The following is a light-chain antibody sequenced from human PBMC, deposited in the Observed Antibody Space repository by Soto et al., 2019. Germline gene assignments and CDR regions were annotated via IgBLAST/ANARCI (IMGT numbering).Light chain of an antibody. V-gene: IGLV2-14*01. CDR2: EVS. CDR1: SSDVGGYNY. Sequence: QSALTQPPSVSGSPGQSITISCTGTSSDVGGYNYVSWYQQHPGKAPKLMIYEVSNRPSGVSHRFSGSKSGNTASLTISGHHAEDEADYYCSSYTSSSLEFGGGTKLTVL. CDR3: SSYTSSSLE. J-gene: IGLJ2*01.